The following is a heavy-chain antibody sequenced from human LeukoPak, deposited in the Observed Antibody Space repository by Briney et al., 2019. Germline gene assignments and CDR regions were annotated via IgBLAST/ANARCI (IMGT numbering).Heavy chain of an antibody. CDR2: ISGGVGST. CDR3: AKALGWGAASDY. D-gene: IGHD3-16*01. CDR1: GFTFTSYS. J-gene: IGHJ4*02. Sequence: GGSLRLSCAASGFTFTSYSMNWVRQAPGKGLEWVSAISGGVGSTYYADSVKGRFTISRDNSKNTLYLQMNSLRAEDTAVYYCAKALGWGAASDYWGQGTLVTVSS. V-gene: IGHV3-23*01.